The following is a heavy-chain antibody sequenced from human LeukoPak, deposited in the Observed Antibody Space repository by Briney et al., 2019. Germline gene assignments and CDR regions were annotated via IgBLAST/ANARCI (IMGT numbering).Heavy chain of an antibody. D-gene: IGHD6-13*01. CDR2: MNPNSGNT. Sequence: ASVKVSCKASGYTFTSFDINWVRQATGQGLEWMGWMNPNSGNTGYAQKFQGRVTMTRNTSISTAYMELSSLRSEDTAVYYCATKRLIAGTRNNWFDPWGQGTLVTVSS. CDR3: ATKRLIAGTRNNWFDP. J-gene: IGHJ5*02. V-gene: IGHV1-8*01. CDR1: GYTFTSFD.